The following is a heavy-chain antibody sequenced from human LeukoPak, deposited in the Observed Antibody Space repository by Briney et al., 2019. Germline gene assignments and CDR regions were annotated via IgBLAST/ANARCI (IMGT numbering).Heavy chain of an antibody. D-gene: IGHD3-22*01. J-gene: IGHJ2*01. V-gene: IGHV3-7*01. CDR1: GFTFSSYW. Sequence: GGSLRLSCAASGFTFSSYWMSWVRQAPGKGLEWVANIKQDGSEKHYVDSVKGRFTISRDNAKNSLYLQMNSLRAEDTAVYYCGTTPGGDSSGYYPWYFDLWGRGTLVTVSS. CDR3: GTTPGGDSSGYYPWYFDL. CDR2: IKQDGSEK.